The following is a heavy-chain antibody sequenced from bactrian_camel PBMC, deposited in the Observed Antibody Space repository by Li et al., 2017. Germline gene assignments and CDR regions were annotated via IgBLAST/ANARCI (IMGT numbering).Heavy chain of an antibody. Sequence: HVQLVESGGDLVQPGGSLRLSCAASGFTFSSYYMTWARQAPGKGLEWVSSIYTGGVTAYYADSVKGRFTISRDNAKSTVSLQMNSLKSEDTAQYYCATLSGDDAQGGMDYWGKGTQVTVS. J-gene: IGHJ7*01. V-gene: IGHV3-2*01. CDR2: IYTGGVTA. CDR1: GFTFSSYY. D-gene: IGHD4*01.